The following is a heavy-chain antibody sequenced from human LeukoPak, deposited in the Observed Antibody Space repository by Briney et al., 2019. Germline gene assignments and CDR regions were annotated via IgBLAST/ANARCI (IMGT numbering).Heavy chain of an antibody. CDR2: MKYGGST. J-gene: IGHJ6*03. CDR1: GGSISSSSYY. CDR3: ARLASDYYGSGSYYYYMDV. D-gene: IGHD3-10*01. Sequence: PSETLCLTCTVSGGSISSSSYYWGWIRQPPGKGLEWIGSMKYGGSTHHNASLKSRVTISVDTSKNQFSLKLSSVTAADTAVYLCARLASDYYGSGSYYYYMDVWGKGTTVTLCS. V-gene: IGHV4-39*01.